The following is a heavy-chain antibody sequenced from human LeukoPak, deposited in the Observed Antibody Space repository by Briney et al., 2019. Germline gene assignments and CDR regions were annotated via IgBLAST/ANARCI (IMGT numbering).Heavy chain of an antibody. V-gene: IGHV3-23*01. J-gene: IGHJ4*02. CDR3: AKREKGTTSRLFDY. D-gene: IGHD4-17*01. Sequence: PGGSLRLSCAASGFTFTNYAMTWVRQAPGKGLEWVSGISEGVGNTYYADSVKGRFTISRDHSKNTLYLQMNSLRAEDTALYYCAKREKGTTSRLFDYWGQGTLVTVSS. CDR1: GFTFTNYA. CDR2: ISEGVGNT.